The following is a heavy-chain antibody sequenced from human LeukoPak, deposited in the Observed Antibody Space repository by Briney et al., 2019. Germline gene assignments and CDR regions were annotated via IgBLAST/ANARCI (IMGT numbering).Heavy chain of an antibody. CDR3: ARDWGGYYYDSSGYYNDLREGY. D-gene: IGHD3-22*01. CDR2: MNPNSGNT. Sequence: ASVKVSCKASGYTFTSYDINWVRQATGQGLEWMGWMNPNSGNTGYAQKFQGRVTMTTDTSTSTAYMELRSLRSDDTAVYYCARDWGGYYYDSSGYYNDLREGYWGQGTLVTVSS. J-gene: IGHJ4*02. V-gene: IGHV1-8*02. CDR1: GYTFTSYD.